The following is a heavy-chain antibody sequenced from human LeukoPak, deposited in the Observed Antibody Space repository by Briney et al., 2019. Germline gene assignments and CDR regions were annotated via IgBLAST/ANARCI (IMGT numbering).Heavy chain of an antibody. Sequence: GGSLTLSCAASGFTFSSYSMNWVRQAPGKGLEWVSYISSSSSTIYYADSVKGRFTISRDNAKNSLYLQMNSLRDEDTAVYYCARDPVVFSDFWSGPYNWFGPWGQGTLVTVSS. V-gene: IGHV3-48*02. CDR3: ARDPVVFSDFWSGPYNWFGP. CDR1: GFTFSSYS. CDR2: ISSSSSTI. D-gene: IGHD3-3*01. J-gene: IGHJ5*02.